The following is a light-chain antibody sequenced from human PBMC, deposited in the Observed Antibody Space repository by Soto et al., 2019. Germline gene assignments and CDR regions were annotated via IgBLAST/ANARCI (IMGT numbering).Light chain of an antibody. CDR2: GAS. Sequence: EIVMTQSPATFSVSPGERATLSCRASQSVSSNLAWYQQKPGQAPRLLIYGASTRATGIPARFSGSGSGTEFTLTISSLQSEDFAIYYCQEYNNWPPFTFGPGTKVDIK. V-gene: IGKV3-15*01. CDR3: QEYNNWPPFT. CDR1: QSVSSN. J-gene: IGKJ3*01.